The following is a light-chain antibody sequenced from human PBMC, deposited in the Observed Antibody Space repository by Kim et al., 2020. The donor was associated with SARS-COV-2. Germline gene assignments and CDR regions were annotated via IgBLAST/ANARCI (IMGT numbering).Light chain of an antibody. J-gene: IGKJ4*01. V-gene: IGKV3-11*01. CDR2: DAS. Sequence: IVLTQPPATLSWSPGERATLSCMASKYISSHLGWYQQKPGQAPRLFISDASNRATCIPARFSRSGSGTDFTLTNSRLEPEDFAVYYCQQRNEWPLTFGAGTKLEI. CDR1: KYISSH. CDR3: QQRNEWPLT.